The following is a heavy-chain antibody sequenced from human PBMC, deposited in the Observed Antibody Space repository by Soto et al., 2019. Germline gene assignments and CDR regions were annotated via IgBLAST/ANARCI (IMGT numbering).Heavy chain of an antibody. CDR1: GGSISSGGYY. CDR2: IYYSGST. CDR3: ARIIVVVVAATRDWNYYYYMDV. Sequence: QVQLQESGPGLVKPSQTLSLTCTVSGGSISSGGYYWSWIRQHPGKGLEWIGYIYYSGSTYYNPSLKSRVTRSVDTSKNQFSLKLSSVTAADTAVYYCARIIVVVVAATRDWNYYYYMDVWGKGTTVTVSS. V-gene: IGHV4-31*03. J-gene: IGHJ6*03. D-gene: IGHD2-15*01.